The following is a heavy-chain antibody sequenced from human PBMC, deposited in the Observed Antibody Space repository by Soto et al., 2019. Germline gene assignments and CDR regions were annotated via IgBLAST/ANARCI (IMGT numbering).Heavy chain of an antibody. D-gene: IGHD2-8*01. CDR2: ISWNSGSI. CDR3: AMGVQKDY. J-gene: IGHJ4*02. CDR1: GFTFDDYA. V-gene: IGHV3-9*01. Sequence: EVQLVEYGGGLVQPGRSLRLSCAASGFTFDDYAMHWVRQAPGKGLEWVSGISWNSGSIGYADSVKGRFTISRDNAKNSLYLQMNSLRAEDTALYYCAMGVQKDYWGQGTLVTVSS.